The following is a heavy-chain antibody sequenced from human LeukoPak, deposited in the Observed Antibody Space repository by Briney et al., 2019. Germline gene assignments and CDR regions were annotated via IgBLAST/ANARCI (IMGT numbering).Heavy chain of an antibody. CDR1: GFTFSSYS. J-gene: IGHJ4*02. V-gene: IGHV3-7*01. CDR2: IKQDGSEK. D-gene: IGHD3-10*01. CDR3: ARVLWFGASLFDY. Sequence: GGSLRLSCAASGFTFSSYSMNWVRQAPGKGLEWVANIKQDGSEKYYVDSVKGRFTISRDNAKNSLYLQMNSLRAEDTAVYYCARVLWFGASLFDYWGQGTLVTVSS.